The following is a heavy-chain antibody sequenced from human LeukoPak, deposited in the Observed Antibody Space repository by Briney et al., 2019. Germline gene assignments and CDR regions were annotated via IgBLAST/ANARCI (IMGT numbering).Heavy chain of an antibody. CDR3: ARATVDTALPDY. CDR1: GYTFTSYY. D-gene: IGHD5-18*01. J-gene: IGHJ4*02. Sequence: GASVKVSCKASGYTFTSYYMHWVRQAPGQGLEWMGIINPSGGGTSYAQKFQGRVTMTRDTSTSTVYMELSSLRSEDTAVYYCARATVDTALPDYWGQGTLVTVSS. V-gene: IGHV1-46*01. CDR2: INPSGGGT.